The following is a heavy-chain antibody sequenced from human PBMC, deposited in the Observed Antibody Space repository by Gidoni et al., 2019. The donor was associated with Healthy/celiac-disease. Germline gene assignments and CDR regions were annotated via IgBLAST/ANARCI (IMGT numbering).Heavy chain of an antibody. J-gene: IGHJ6*02. V-gene: IGHV3-33*01. D-gene: IGHD2-2*01. Sequence: QVPLVESGGVVVQPGRSLRLSCAASGFTFSSYGMHWVRQAPGKGLEWVAVIWYDGSNKYYADSVKGRFTISRDNSKNTLYLQMNSLRAEDTAVYYCARDNSGDIVVVPAAYYYYGMDVWGQGTTVTVSS. CDR3: ARDNSGDIVVVPAAYYYYGMDV. CDR2: IWYDGSNK. CDR1: GFTFSSYG.